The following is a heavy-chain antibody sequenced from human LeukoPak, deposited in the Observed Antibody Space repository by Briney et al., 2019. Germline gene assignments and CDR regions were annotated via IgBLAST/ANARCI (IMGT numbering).Heavy chain of an antibody. D-gene: IGHD2-15*01. J-gene: IGHJ6*03. Sequence: PSETLSLTCAVYGGSFSGYYWSWIRQPPGKGLEWIGEINHSGSTNYNPSLKSRVTISVDTSKNQFSLKLSSVTAADTAVYYCARGPYCSGGSCYPPYYYYYYMDVWGKGTTVTVSS. V-gene: IGHV4-34*01. CDR3: ARGPYCSGGSCYPPYYYYYYMDV. CDR1: GGSFSGYY. CDR2: INHSGST.